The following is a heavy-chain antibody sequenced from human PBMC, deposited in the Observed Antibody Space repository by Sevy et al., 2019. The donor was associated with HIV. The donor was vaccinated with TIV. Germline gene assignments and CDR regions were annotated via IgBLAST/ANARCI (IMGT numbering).Heavy chain of an antibody. CDR3: ARQGGGSTADY. CDR1: GGSISSSSYY. J-gene: IGHJ4*02. CDR2: IYYSGST. Sequence: SETLSLTCTVSGGSISSSSYYWGWIRQPPGKGLEWIGSIYYSGSTYYNPSLKSRVTISVDTSKNQFSLKLSSVTAAVMAVYYCARQGGGSTADYWGQGTLVTVSS. D-gene: IGHD3-10*01. V-gene: IGHV4-39*01.